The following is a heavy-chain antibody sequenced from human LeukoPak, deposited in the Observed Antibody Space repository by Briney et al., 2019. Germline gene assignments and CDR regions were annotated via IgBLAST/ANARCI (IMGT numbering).Heavy chain of an antibody. D-gene: IGHD3-22*01. V-gene: IGHV1-18*01. J-gene: IGHJ3*02. CDR3: ARYKYYYDSSGPYAFDI. Sequence: ASVKVSCKASGYTFTSYDINWVRQAPGQGLEWMGWISAYNGNTNYAQKLQGRVTMTTDTSTSTAYMELRSLRSDDTAVYYCARYKYYYDSSGPYAFDIWGQGTMVTVSS. CDR2: ISAYNGNT. CDR1: GYTFTSYD.